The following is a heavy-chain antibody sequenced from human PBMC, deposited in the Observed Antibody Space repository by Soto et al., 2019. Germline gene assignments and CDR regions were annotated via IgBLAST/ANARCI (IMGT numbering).Heavy chain of an antibody. J-gene: IGHJ4*02. V-gene: IGHV3-9*01. D-gene: IGHD3-10*01. Sequence: GGSLRLSCAASGFTFDDYAMHWVRQAPGKGLEWVSGISWNSGSIGYADSVKGRFTISRDNAKNSLYLQMNSLRAKDTALYYCAAHGITMVRGVIHWGQGTLVTVSS. CDR2: ISWNSGSI. CDR3: AAHGITMVRGVIH. CDR1: GFTFDDYA.